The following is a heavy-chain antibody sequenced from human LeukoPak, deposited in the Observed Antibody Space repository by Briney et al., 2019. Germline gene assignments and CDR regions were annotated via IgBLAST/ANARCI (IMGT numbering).Heavy chain of an antibody. CDR1: GFTFSSYS. V-gene: IGHV3-21*01. Sequence: GGSLRLSCAASGFTFSSYSMNWVRQAPGKGLEWVSSISSSSNYIYYADSLKGRFTISRDNAKNSLYLQMNSLRAEDTAVYYCAGVTRMSYYYYMDVWGKGTTVTVSS. CDR3: AGVTRMSYYYYMDV. D-gene: IGHD2-21*02. CDR2: ISSSSNYI. J-gene: IGHJ6*03.